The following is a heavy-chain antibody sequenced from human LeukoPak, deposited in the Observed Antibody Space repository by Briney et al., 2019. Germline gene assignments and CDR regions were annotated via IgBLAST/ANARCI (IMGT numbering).Heavy chain of an antibody. J-gene: IGHJ4*02. D-gene: IGHD1-26*01. Sequence: GGSLRLSCAASGFTFRSYEMNWVRQAPGKGLEWVSYISSSGSTIYYADSLKGRFTNSRDNAKNSLYLQMNSLRAEDTAVYYCATKISGSYYEYIDYWGQGTLVTVSS. CDR3: ATKISGSYYEYIDY. CDR2: ISSSGSTI. V-gene: IGHV3-48*03. CDR1: GFTFRSYE.